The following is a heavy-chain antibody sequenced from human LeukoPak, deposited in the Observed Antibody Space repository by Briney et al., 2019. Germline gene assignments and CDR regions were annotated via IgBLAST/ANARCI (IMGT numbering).Heavy chain of an antibody. CDR1: GFTFSSYA. D-gene: IGHD6-6*01. V-gene: IGHV3-23*01. J-gene: IGHJ4*02. CDR2: ISGSGGST. Sequence: GGSLRLSCAASGFTFSSYAMNWVRQAPGKGLEWVSVISGSGGSTYYADSVKGRFTISRDNSKNTLYLQMNSLRAEDTAVYYCARYSSSIAAFDYWGQGTLVTVSS. CDR3: ARYSSSIAAFDY.